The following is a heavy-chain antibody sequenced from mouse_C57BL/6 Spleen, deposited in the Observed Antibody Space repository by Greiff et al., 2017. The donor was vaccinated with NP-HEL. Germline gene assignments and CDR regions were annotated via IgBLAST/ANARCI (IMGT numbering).Heavy chain of an antibody. V-gene: IGHV5-6*01. CDR3: ARQDYSNSFAY. D-gene: IGHD2-5*01. CDR1: GFTFSSYG. Sequence: EVQVVESGGDLVKPGGSLKLSCAASGFTFSSYGMSWVRQTPDKRLEWVATISSGGSYTYYPDSVKGRFTISRDNAKNTLYLQMSSLKSEDTAMYYCARQDYSNSFAYWGQGTLVTVSA. J-gene: IGHJ3*01. CDR2: ISSGGSYT.